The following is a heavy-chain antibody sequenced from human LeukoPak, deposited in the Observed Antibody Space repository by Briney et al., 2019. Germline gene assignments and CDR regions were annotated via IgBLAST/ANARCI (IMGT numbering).Heavy chain of an antibody. CDR1: GGSTSSYY. J-gene: IGHJ4*02. D-gene: IGHD3-3*01. CDR2: IHYSGST. Sequence: PSETLSLTCIVSGGSTSSYYWSWIRQPPGKGLEWIGYIHYSGSTNYNPSLKSRVTISLDTSKNQFSLKLSSVTAADTAAYYCARLFWSDSHSFDYWGQGTLVTVSS. CDR3: ARLFWSDSHSFDY. V-gene: IGHV4-59*01.